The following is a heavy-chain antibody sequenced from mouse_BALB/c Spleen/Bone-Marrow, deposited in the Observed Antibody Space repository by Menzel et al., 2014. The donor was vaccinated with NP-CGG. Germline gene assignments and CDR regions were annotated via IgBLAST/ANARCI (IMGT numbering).Heavy chain of an antibody. CDR2: VDPYNGGT. CDR3: ARVGITTKVDYALDY. J-gene: IGHJ4*01. D-gene: IGHD2-4*01. V-gene: IGHV1S135*01. Sequence: VQLQQSGPELVKPGASVKVSCKASGYTFTSYNMYWVKQSHGKSLEWIGYVDPYNGGTNYNQKFKGKATLTVDKSSSTAYMHLNSLTSEDSAVYYCARVGITTKVDYALDYWGQGTSVTVSS. CDR1: GYTFTSYN.